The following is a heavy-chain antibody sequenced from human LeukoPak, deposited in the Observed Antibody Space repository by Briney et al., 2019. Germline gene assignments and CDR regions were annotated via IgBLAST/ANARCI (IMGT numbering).Heavy chain of an antibody. J-gene: IGHJ5*02. CDR3: ARLGYTGTRFQFDP. V-gene: IGHV4-39*01. D-gene: IGHD5-12*01. CDR2: IYYTGST. Sequence: PSETLSLTCNVSGGSISSSHYYWGWIRQPPGKGLEWIGSIYYTGSTNYNPSLKSRVTMSVDTSKNQFSLKVTSVTAADTAVYYCARLGYTGTRFQFDPWGQGTLVTVSS. CDR1: GGSISSSHYY.